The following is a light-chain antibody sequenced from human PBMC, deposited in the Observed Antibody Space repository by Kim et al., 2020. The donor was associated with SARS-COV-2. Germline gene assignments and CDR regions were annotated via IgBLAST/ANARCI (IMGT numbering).Light chain of an antibody. CDR2: AAA. V-gene: IGKV3-15*01. CDR1: QSVSNN. CDR3: QQYNNGPRT. J-gene: IGKJ1*01. Sequence: EIVMTQSPVTLSVSPGERATLSCRASQSVSNNVAWYQHKTGQAPRLLIYAAATRATGIPARFSGSGSGTEFTLTISSLQSEDFAVYFCQQYNNGPRTFGPGTKVEIK.